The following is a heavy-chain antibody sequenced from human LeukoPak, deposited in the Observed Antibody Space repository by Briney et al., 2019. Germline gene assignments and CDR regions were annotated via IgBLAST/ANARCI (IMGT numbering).Heavy chain of an antibody. CDR1: GGSISSSSYY. J-gene: IGHJ6*03. Sequence: PSETLSLTCTVSGGSISSSSYYWGWIRQPPGKGLEWIGSIYYNGSTYYNPSLKSRVTISVDTSKNQFSLKLSSVTAADTAVYYCARQESYCSSTSCYTPYYYYHYYMDVWGKGTTVTVSS. V-gene: IGHV4-39*01. CDR2: IYYNGST. CDR3: ARQESYCSSTSCYTPYYYYHYYMDV. D-gene: IGHD2-2*02.